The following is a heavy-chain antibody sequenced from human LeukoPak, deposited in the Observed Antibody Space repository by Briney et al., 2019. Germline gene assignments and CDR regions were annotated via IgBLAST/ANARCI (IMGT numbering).Heavy chain of an antibody. CDR2: INPNSGGT. CDR1: GYTFTGYY. J-gene: IGHJ4*02. V-gene: IGHV1-2*02. CDR3: ATTPNLPAAWDY. Sequence: ASVKVSCKASGYTFTGYYMHWVRQAPGQGLEWMGWINPNSGGTNYAQKFQGRVTMTRDTSISTAYMELSSLISEDTAMYYCATTPNLPAAWDYWGQGTLVTASS. D-gene: IGHD2-2*01.